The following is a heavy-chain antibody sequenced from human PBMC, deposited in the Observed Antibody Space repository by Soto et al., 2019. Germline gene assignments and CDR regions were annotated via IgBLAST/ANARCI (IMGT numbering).Heavy chain of an antibody. D-gene: IGHD5-18*01. J-gene: IGHJ4*02. Sequence: EVQLVESGGGLVQPGGSLRLSCAASGFTFSSYSMSWIRQAPGKGLEWVSYISSSSSYTNYADSVKGRFTISRDNAKNSLYLQMNSLRAEDTAVYYCARGYSYGYDDWGQGTLVTVSS. V-gene: IGHV3-48*04. CDR3: ARGYSYGYDD. CDR1: GFTFSSYS. CDR2: ISSSSSYT.